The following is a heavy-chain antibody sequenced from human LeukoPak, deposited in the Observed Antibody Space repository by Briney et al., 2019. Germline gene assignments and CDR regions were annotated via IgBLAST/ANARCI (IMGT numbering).Heavy chain of an antibody. CDR2: IDHSGST. V-gene: IGHV4-34*01. Sequence: SETLSLTCAVSGGTFRGYYWSWIRQPPGKGLAWIGEIDHSGSTNYNPSLESRLTLSVGTSKSQVSLNLNSVTAADTAVYYCVRQQSSSWDLIDFWGQGTLVTVSS. CDR1: GGTFRGYY. D-gene: IGHD6-19*01. J-gene: IGHJ4*02. CDR3: VRQQSSSWDLIDF.